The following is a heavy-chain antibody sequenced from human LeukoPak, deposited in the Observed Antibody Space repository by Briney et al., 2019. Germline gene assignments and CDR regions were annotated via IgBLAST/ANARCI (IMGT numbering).Heavy chain of an antibody. J-gene: IGHJ3*02. CDR2: IWYDGSNK. CDR3: ARGSSVGATVEAFEI. Sequence: GGSLRLSCAASGFTFSSYGMHWVRQAPGKGLEWVAVIWYDGSNKYYADSVKGRFTISRDNSKNTLYLQMNSLRAEDTAVYYCARGSSVGATVEAFEIWGQGTMVTVSS. D-gene: IGHD1-26*01. V-gene: IGHV3-33*01. CDR1: GFTFSSYG.